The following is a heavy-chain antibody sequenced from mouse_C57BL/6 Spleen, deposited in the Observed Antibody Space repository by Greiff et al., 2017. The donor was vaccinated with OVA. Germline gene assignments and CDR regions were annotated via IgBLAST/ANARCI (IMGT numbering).Heavy chain of an antibody. CDR3: ARDRGSSYEEAMDY. Sequence: EVQVVESEGGLVQPGSSLKLSCTASGFTFSDYYMAWVRQVPEKGLEWVANINYDGSSTYYLDSLKSRFIISRDNAKNILYLQMSSLKSEDTATYYCARDRGSSYEEAMDYWGQGTSVTVSS. CDR2: INYDGSST. CDR1: GFTFSDYY. J-gene: IGHJ4*01. V-gene: IGHV5-16*01. D-gene: IGHD1-1*01.